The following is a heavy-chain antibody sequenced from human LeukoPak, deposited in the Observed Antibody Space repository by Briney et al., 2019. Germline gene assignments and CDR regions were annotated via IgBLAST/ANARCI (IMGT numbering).Heavy chain of an antibody. D-gene: IGHD3-16*01. Sequence: GGSLRLSCAASGFTFTNYDMSWVRQAPGKGLEWVSTISDSGHSTSYADSVKGRFTISRDNSKNTLCLQMNSPRAEDTALYYCATGEFYFDFWGQGTLVTVSS. J-gene: IGHJ4*02. CDR1: GFTFTNYD. V-gene: IGHV3-23*01. CDR3: ATGEFYFDF. CDR2: ISDSGHST.